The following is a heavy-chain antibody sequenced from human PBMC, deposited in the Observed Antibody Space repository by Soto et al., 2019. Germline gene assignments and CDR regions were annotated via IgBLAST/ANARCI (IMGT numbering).Heavy chain of an antibody. J-gene: IGHJ6*03. D-gene: IGHD3-3*01. CDR3: AREAHWSGYYTNYYYCMDV. Sequence: ASVKVSCKASGYTFTSYDINWVRQATGQGLEWMGWMNPNSGNTGYAQKFQGRVTMTRNTSISTAYMELSSLRSEDTAVYYCAREAHWSGYYTNYYYCMDVWGKGTTVTVSS. CDR1: GYTFTSYD. CDR2: MNPNSGNT. V-gene: IGHV1-8*01.